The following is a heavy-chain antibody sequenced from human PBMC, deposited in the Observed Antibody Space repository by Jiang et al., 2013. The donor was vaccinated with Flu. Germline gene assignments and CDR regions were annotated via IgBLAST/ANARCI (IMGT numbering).Heavy chain of an antibody. CDR3: ARAVDIVATIVY. CDR2: INPGGGST. Sequence: VKKPGASVKVSCEASGYTFTSYYIHWVRQAPGQGLEWMAIINPGGGSTTYAQKFQGRVSMTRDTSTSTVYMELNSLTSEDTAVYYCARAVDIVATIVYWGQGTLVTVSS. V-gene: IGHV1-46*01. CDR1: GYTFTSYY. D-gene: IGHD5-12*01. J-gene: IGHJ4*02.